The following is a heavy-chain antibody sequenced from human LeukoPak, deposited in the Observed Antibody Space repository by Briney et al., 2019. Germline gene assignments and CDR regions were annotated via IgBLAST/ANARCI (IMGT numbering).Heavy chain of an antibody. Sequence: SETLSLTCSISGGSISNKYWSWIRQPPGKGPEWIGYIYYSGSTNYNPSLKSRVTISVDTSKNQFSLKLSSVTAADTAVYYCAREISYTNYYMDVWGKGTTVTVSS. CDR1: GGSISNKY. V-gene: IGHV4-59*01. D-gene: IGHD1-26*01. CDR3: AREISYTNYYMDV. CDR2: IYYSGST. J-gene: IGHJ6*03.